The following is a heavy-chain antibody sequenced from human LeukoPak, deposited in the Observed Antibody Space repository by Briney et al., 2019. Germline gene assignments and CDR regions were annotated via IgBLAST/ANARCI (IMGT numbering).Heavy chain of an antibody. J-gene: IGHJ4*02. V-gene: IGHV3-30*02. D-gene: IGHD2-15*01. Sequence: PGGSLRLSCAASGFTFSSYGMHWVRQAPGKGLEWVAFIRYDGSNKYYADSVKGRFTISRDNSKNTLYLQMNSLRTEDTAVYYCARSHMSRGGGSCYIDYWGQGTLVTVSS. CDR2: IRYDGSNK. CDR1: GFTFSSYG. CDR3: ARSHMSRGGGSCYIDY.